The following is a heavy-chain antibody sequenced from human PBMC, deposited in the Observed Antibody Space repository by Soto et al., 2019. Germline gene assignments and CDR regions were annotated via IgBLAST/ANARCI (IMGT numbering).Heavy chain of an antibody. J-gene: IGHJ4*02. V-gene: IGHV3-74*01. D-gene: IGHD3-10*01. Sequence: GGSLRLSCAASGFIFKMYWMHWVRQSPGKGLVWISRIYNDGTYSDYADSVRGRFTISRDNVNDTLYLQMNNLRAEDSGLYYCTRGPRPISTGTGAYWGQGTQVTLSS. CDR3: TRGPRPISTGTGAY. CDR1: GFIFKMYW. CDR2: IYNDGTYS.